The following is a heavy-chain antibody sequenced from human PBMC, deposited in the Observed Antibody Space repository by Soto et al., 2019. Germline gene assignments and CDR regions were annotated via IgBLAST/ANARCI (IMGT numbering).Heavy chain of an antibody. Sequence: LSCAASGFTFSSYSMNWVRQAPGKGLEWVSYISSSSTIYYADSVKGRFTISRDNAKKSLYLQMNSLRDEDTAVYYCARSFGRSWAGYFDPWGRGTLVTVSS. CDR1: GFTFSSYS. D-gene: IGHD6-13*01. V-gene: IGHV3-48*02. CDR3: ARSFGRSWAGYFDP. CDR2: ISSSSTI. J-gene: IGHJ2*01.